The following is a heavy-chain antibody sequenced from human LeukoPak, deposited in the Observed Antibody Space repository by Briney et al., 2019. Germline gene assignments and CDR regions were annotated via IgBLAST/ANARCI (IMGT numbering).Heavy chain of an antibody. CDR3: ARDLYGDYVEGPVGY. CDR2: IYYSGST. V-gene: IGHV4-39*07. CDR1: GGSISSSSYY. J-gene: IGHJ4*02. D-gene: IGHD4-17*01. Sequence: SETLSLTCTVSGGSISSSSYYWGWIRQPPGKGLEWIGSIYYSGSTYCNPSLKSRVTISVDTSKNQFSLKLSSVTAADTAVYYCARDLYGDYVEGPVGYWGQGTLVTVSS.